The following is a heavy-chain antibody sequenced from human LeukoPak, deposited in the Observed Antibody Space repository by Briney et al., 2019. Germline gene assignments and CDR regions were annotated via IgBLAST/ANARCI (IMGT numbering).Heavy chain of an antibody. CDR3: ARDPGYCSGGSCQYYYYYYMDV. V-gene: IGHV3-11*04. Sequence: GGSLRLSCAASGFIFGDYYMSWIRQAPGKGLEWVSYISNSGSIIHYADSLKGRFTISRDNAKNSVYLQMNSLRAEDTAVYYCARDPGYCSGGSCQYYYYYYMDVWGKGTTVTVSS. CDR1: GFIFGDYY. CDR2: ISNSGSII. D-gene: IGHD2-15*01. J-gene: IGHJ6*03.